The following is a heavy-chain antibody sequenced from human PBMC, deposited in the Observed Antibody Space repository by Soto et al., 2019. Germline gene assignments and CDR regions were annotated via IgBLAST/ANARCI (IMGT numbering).Heavy chain of an antibody. Sequence: PSETLSLTCTVFGVSISGYYWSWIRQSPGKGLEWIGYFYYSGSTNYNPFLKSRVTISVDTSKNQFSLKLSSVTAADTAVYYCARGGTYYDILTGFNFDYWGQGTLVTVSS. CDR3: ARGGTYYDILTGFNFDY. CDR2: FYYSGST. CDR1: GVSISGYY. J-gene: IGHJ4*02. V-gene: IGHV4-59*01. D-gene: IGHD3-9*01.